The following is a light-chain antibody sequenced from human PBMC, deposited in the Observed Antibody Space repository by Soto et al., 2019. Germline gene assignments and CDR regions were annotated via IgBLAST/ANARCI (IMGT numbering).Light chain of an antibody. CDR1: QSVSSN. CDR2: DAS. Sequence: EMVLTQSPATLSVSPGERATLSFRASQSVSSNLAWYQQKPGQAPRLLIYDASNRATGIPARFSGSGSGTDFTLTISSLEPEDFAVYYCQQRSNWPLTFGQGTRLEIK. CDR3: QQRSNWPLT. V-gene: IGKV3-11*01. J-gene: IGKJ5*01.